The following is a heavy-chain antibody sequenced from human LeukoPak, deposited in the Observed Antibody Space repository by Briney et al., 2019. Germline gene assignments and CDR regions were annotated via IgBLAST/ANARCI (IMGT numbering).Heavy chain of an antibody. CDR2: ISAYNGNT. CDR1: GYTFTSYG. Sequence: ASVKVSCKASGYTFTSYGISWVRQAPGQGLEWMGWISAYNGNTNYAQKLQGRVTMTTDTSTSTAYMELRSLRSDDTAVYYCARDNEASGSYPFDYWGQGTLVTVSS. V-gene: IGHV1-18*01. CDR3: ARDNEASGSYPFDY. D-gene: IGHD1-26*01. J-gene: IGHJ4*02.